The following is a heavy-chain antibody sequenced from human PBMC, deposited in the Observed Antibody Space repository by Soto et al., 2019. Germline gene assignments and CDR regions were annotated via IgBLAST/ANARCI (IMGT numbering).Heavy chain of an antibody. V-gene: IGHV1-69*02. D-gene: IGHD3-3*01. J-gene: IGHJ4*02. CDR2: IIPILGVA. CDR1: GGTFSSYT. Sequence: ASVKVSCKASGGTFSSYTISWVRQAPGQGLEWMGRIIPILGVANYAQKFQGRVTITADKSTSTAYMELSSLRSEDTAVYYCASVGFWSGYYYFDYWGQGTLVTVSS. CDR3: ASVGFWSGYYYFDY.